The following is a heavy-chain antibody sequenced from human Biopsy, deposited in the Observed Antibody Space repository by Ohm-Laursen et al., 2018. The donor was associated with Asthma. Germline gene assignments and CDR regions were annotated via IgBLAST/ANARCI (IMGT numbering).Heavy chain of an antibody. CDR1: GFAVSRDH. CDR2: IYSGGTS. Sequence: GSLRLSCTASGFAVSRDHMFWVRQAPGKGLEWVSVIYSGGTSHTADSVRGRFTISRDYSKNTLYLQMHSLRVEDTAVYYCARGDSSGWSQYYFDYWGQGTLVTVSS. V-gene: IGHV3-53*01. J-gene: IGHJ4*02. D-gene: IGHD6-19*01. CDR3: ARGDSSGWSQYYFDY.